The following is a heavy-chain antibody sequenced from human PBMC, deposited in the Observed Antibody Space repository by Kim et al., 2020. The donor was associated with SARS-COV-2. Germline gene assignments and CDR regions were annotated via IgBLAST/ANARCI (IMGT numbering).Heavy chain of an antibody. V-gene: IGHV3-13*01. J-gene: IGHJ4*03. D-gene: IGHD3-16*02. Sequence: GGSLRLSCAASGFTFSSYAMRWVRQAPGKGLEWVSAIGSAGGTTYHASSVKGLTIFSENAYNYSLHQLINLLTADTAVVYYSGRGCRFAVAGSYHLCY. CDR3: GRGCRFAVAGSYHLCY. CDR1: GFTFSSYA. CDR2: IGSAGGT.